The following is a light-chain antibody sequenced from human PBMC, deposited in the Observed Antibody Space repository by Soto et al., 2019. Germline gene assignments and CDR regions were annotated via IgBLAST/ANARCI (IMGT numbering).Light chain of an antibody. CDR3: QQRSNWPPP. CDR1: QSVSTY. J-gene: IGKJ4*01. Sequence: EIVLTQSPATLSLSPGERATLSCRASQSVSTYLAWYQQKLGQAPRLLIYDASKRATGIPARFSGSGSETDFTLTISSLEPEDFAVYYCQQRSNWPPPFGGGTKVEIK. CDR2: DAS. V-gene: IGKV3-11*01.